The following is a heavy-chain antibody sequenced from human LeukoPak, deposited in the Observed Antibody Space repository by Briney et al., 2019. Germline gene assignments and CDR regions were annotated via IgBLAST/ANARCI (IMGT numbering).Heavy chain of an antibody. Sequence: GGSLRLSCAASGFTFSSYAMNWVRQAPGKGLEWVAVISYDGSNKYYADSVKGRFTISRDNSKNTLYLQMNSLRAEDTAVYYCAKANGRQANWGSFPDYWGQGTLVTVSS. CDR1: GFTFSSYA. J-gene: IGHJ4*02. CDR2: ISYDGSNK. V-gene: IGHV3-30*18. CDR3: AKANGRQANWGSFPDY. D-gene: IGHD7-27*01.